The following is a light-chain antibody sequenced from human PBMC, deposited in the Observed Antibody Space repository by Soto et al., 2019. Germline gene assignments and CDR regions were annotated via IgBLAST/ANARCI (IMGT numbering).Light chain of an antibody. J-gene: IGKJ2*01. CDR2: DAS. CDR1: QSVSSSH. CDR3: QQFGSSPMYT. Sequence: EIVLTQSPGTLSLSPGERATLSCRASQSVSSSHLAWYQQKPGQAPRLLIYDASSRATGIPDRFSGSGSGTDFTLTISRLEPEDFAVYYCQQFGSSPMYTFGQGTKLEIK. V-gene: IGKV3-20*01.